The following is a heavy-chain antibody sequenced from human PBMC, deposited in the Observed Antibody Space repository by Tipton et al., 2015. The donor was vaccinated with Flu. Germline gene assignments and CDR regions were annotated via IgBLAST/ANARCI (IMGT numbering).Heavy chain of an antibody. CDR2: IYYSGRT. J-gene: IGHJ6*02. V-gene: IGHV4-31*03. CDR3: ARDQGFGGGLAYDYYAMDV. CDR1: GGSIGSGRDY. Sequence: TLSLTCTVSGGSIGSGRDYWSWIRQHPGKGLEWIGSIYYSGRTYYNPSLESRLSISVDTSKNQFSLKLISMTAADAAVYYCARDQGFGGGLAYDYYAMDVWGQGTTVTVSS. D-gene: IGHD3-10*01.